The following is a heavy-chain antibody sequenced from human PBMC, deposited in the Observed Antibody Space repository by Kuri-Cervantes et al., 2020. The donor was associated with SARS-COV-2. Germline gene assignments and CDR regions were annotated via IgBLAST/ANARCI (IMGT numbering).Heavy chain of an antibody. J-gene: IGHJ5*02. V-gene: IGHV3-23*01. CDR1: GFTFSSYA. CDR2: ISGSGGST. D-gene: IGHD3-10*01. CDR3: ARDDLRGGFDP. Sequence: GESLKISCAASGFTFSSYAMSWVRQAPGKGLEWVSAISGSGGSTYYADSVKGRFTISRDNAKNSLYLQMNSLRAEDTAVYYCARDDLRGGFDPWGQGTLVTVSS.